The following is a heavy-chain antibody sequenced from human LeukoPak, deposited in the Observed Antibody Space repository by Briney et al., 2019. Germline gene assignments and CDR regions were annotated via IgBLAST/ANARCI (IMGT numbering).Heavy chain of an antibody. D-gene: IGHD4-17*01. V-gene: IGHV1-2*02. CDR2: INPNSGGT. CDR3: ARDLLYGEHISSAFDI. Sequence: ASVKVSCKASGYTFTGYYMHWVRQAPGQGLEWMGWINPNSGGTNYAQKFQGRVTMTRDTSISTAYMELSRLRSDDTAVYYCARDLLYGEHISSAFDIWGKGTMVTVSS. J-gene: IGHJ3*02. CDR1: GYTFTGYY.